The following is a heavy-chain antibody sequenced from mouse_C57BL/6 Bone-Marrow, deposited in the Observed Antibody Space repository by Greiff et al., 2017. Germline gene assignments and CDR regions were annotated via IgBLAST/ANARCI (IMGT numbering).Heavy chain of an antibody. CDR3: ARKAPYSNYGY. CDR2: IWWDDDK. D-gene: IGHD2-5*01. V-gene: IGHV8-8*01. Sequence: QVTLKESGPGILQPSQTLSLTCSFSGFSLSTFGMGVGWIRQPSGKGLEWLAHIWWDDDKYYNPALKSRLTISKDTSKNQVVLKVANVDTADTATYYCARKAPYSNYGYRGQGTTLTVSS. J-gene: IGHJ2*01. CDR1: GFSLSTFGMG.